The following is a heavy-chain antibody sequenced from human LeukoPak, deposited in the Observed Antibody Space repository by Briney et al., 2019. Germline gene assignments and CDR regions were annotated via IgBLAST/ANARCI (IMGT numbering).Heavy chain of an antibody. Sequence: GGSLRLSCAASGFTFSDYYMSWLRQAPGKGLEWVSYISSSGSSIYYADSVKGRFTISRDNAKNSLYLQMNSPRAEDTAVYYCATQDLVVPDYWGQGTLVMVS. CDR2: ISSSGSSI. CDR3: ATQDLVVPDY. D-gene: IGHD2-15*01. V-gene: IGHV3-11*01. CDR1: GFTFSDYY. J-gene: IGHJ4*02.